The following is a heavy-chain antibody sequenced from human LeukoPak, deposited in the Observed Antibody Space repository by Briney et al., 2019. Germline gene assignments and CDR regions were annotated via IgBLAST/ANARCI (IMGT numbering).Heavy chain of an antibody. Sequence: SETLSLTCTVSGGSISSYYWSWIRQPAGKGLEWIGRIYTSGSTNYNPSLKSRVTMSVDTSKNQFSPKLSSVTAADTAVYYCARQLGYDSSGYYYGGEFDYWGQGTLVTVSS. V-gene: IGHV4-4*07. CDR1: GGSISSYY. CDR2: IYTSGST. J-gene: IGHJ4*02. CDR3: ARQLGYDSSGYYYGGEFDY. D-gene: IGHD3-22*01.